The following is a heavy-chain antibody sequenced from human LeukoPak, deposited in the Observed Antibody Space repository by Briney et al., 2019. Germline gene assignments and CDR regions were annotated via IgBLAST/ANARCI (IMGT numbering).Heavy chain of an antibody. CDR2: SRNKANSYTT. Sequence: GGSLRLSCAGSGFSFSDHYIDWARQAPGKGLEWVGRSRNKANSYTTEYAASVKGRFTLSRDDSRNSVYLQMNRLKTEDTAVYYCAKSPSKGPARLYYYDSSGYLSYWGQGTLVTVSS. CDR1: GFSFSDHY. CDR3: AKSPSKGPARLYYYDSSGYLSY. D-gene: IGHD3-22*01. V-gene: IGHV3-72*01. J-gene: IGHJ4*02.